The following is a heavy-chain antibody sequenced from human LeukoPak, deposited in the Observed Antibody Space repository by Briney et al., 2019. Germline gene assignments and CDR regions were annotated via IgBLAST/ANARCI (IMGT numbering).Heavy chain of an antibody. J-gene: IGHJ4*02. D-gene: IGHD6-19*01. V-gene: IGHV3-30*04. CDR1: GFTFSSYS. CDR2: ISYDGSNI. CDR3: ARDNGSGWYYFDY. Sequence: GGSLRLSCADSGFTFSSYSMHWVRRTPGKGLEWVAIISYDGSNIYYADSVKGRFTISRDNSKNTLYLQMNSLRREDTAVYYCARDNGSGWYYFDYWGQGTLVTVSS.